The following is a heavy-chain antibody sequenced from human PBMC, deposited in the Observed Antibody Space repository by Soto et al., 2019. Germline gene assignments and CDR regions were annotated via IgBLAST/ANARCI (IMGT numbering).Heavy chain of an antibody. J-gene: IGHJ4*02. CDR3: ALNGYSYAFITDY. CDR2: ISGSGGRT. D-gene: IGHD5-18*01. V-gene: IGHV3-23*01. Sequence: GGSLRLSCAASGFTFSSYAMSWVRQAPGKGLEWVSTISGSGGRTYYADSVKGRFTISRDNSKNTLYLQMNSLRAEDTAVYYCALNGYSYAFITDYWCQEALVTVSS. CDR1: GFTFSSYA.